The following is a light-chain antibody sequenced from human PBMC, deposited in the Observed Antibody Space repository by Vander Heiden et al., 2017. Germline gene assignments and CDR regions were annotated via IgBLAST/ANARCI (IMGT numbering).Light chain of an antibody. CDR2: GNS. J-gene: IGLJ3*02. Sequence: QSVLTQPPSVSGAPGQRVTISCTGSSSNIGAGYDVHWYQQLPGTAPKLLIYGNSNRPSGVPDRFSGSKSGTSASLAITGLQAEDEADYYCQSYDSSLRGVLGGGTKV. CDR1: SSNIGAGYD. V-gene: IGLV1-40*01. CDR3: QSYDSSLRGV.